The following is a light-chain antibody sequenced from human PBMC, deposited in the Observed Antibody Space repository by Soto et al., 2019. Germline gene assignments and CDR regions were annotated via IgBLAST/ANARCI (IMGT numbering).Light chain of an antibody. Sequence: DFQMTQSPSSLSASVGDRVTITCRASQDISDHLAWYQHKPGKVPKLLIYEASTLQSGVPSLFSGGGSGTDFTLTISSLQPEDVATYYCQKYNRTPRTFGQGTKVELK. CDR1: QDISDH. J-gene: IGKJ1*01. V-gene: IGKV1-27*01. CDR3: QKYNRTPRT. CDR2: EAS.